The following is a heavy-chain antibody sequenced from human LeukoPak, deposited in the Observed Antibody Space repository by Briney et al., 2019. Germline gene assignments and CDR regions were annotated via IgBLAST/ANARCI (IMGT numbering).Heavy chain of an antibody. CDR3: ARDKTRFGAKFWFDP. CDR2: IYSSGST. Sequence: SETLSLTCTVSGGSISSSSYYWGWIRQPPGKGLEWIGSIYSSGSTYYNPSLKSRVTISVDTSKNQLSLKLSSVTAADTAVYYCARDKTRFGAKFWFDPWGQGTLVTVSS. J-gene: IGHJ5*02. D-gene: IGHD3-10*01. CDR1: GGSISSSSYY. V-gene: IGHV4-39*07.